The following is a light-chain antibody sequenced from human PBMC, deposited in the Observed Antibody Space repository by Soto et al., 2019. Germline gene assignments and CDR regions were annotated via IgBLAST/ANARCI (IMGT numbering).Light chain of an antibody. CDR3: QQYNNWPRT. CDR2: GAS. Sequence: EVMMTQSPATLSVSPGERATLSCRASQSVGRNLAWYQQKPGQAPRVLIFGASTRATGLPARFSGSGSGTEFNLTISSLQSEDFAVYYCQQYNNWPRTFGQGTKVEVK. CDR1: QSVGRN. J-gene: IGKJ1*01. V-gene: IGKV3-15*01.